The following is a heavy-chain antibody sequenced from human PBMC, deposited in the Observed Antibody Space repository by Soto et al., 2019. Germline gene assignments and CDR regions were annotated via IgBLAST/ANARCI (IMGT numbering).Heavy chain of an antibody. V-gene: IGHV1-24*01. CDR2: FDPEDGET. D-gene: IGHD3-10*01. Sequence: ASVKVSCKVSGYTLTELSMHWVRQAPGKGLEWMGGFDPEDGETIYAQKFQGRVTMTEDTSTDTAYMELSSLRSEDTAVYYCATSRGSTSATVFDYWGQGPLVTVSS. CDR1: GYTLTELS. J-gene: IGHJ4*02. CDR3: ATSRGSTSATVFDY.